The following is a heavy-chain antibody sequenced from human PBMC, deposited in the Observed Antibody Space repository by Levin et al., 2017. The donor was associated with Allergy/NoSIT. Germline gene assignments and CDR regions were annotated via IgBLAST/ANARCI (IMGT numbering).Heavy chain of an antibody. V-gene: IGHV3-64D*06. CDR1: GFTFSSYA. CDR3: VKTPETYYVFWSGGYYYMDV. Sequence: GESLKISCSASGFTFSSYAMHWVRQAPGKGLEYVSSINNNGGSTYYADSVKGRFTISRDNSKNTLYLQMSSLRAEDTAVYYCVKTPETYYVFWSGGYYYMDVWGKGTTVTVSS. J-gene: IGHJ6*03. D-gene: IGHD3-3*01. CDR2: INNNGGST.